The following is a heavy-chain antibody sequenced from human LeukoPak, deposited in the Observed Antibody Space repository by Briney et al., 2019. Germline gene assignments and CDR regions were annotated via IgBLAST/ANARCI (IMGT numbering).Heavy chain of an antibody. V-gene: IGHV3-30-3*01. J-gene: IGHJ5*02. CDR3: VKGGYGSGGSCYSYNWFDP. D-gene: IGHD2-15*01. CDR1: GFTFSSYA. Sequence: GGSLRLSCAASGFTFSSYAMHWVRQAPGKGLEWAAVVSFDGDNKYYADSVKDRFTISRDNSQNTLYLQLNSLRAEDTAVYYCVKGGYGSGGSCYSYNWFDPWGQGTLVTVSS. CDR2: VSFDGDNK.